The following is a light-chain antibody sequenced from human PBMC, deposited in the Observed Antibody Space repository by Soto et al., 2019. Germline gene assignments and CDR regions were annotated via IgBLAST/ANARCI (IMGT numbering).Light chain of an antibody. CDR3: QQYGRSPPMYT. CDR1: QSVNSSY. Sequence: DIVLTQSPGTLSLSPGERATLSCRASQSVNSSYLAWYQQKPGQAPRLLIYGASSRATGIPDRFSGSGSGTDFTITISRLEPEDFAVYYCQQYGRSPPMYTFGQGTKLEIK. CDR2: GAS. V-gene: IGKV3-20*01. J-gene: IGKJ2*01.